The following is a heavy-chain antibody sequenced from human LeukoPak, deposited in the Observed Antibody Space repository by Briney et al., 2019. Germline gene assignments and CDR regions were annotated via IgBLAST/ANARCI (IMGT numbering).Heavy chain of an antibody. J-gene: IGHJ3*02. V-gene: IGHV3-7*01. CDR1: GFTFSSHW. CDR3: ARIKEYGFDI. D-gene: IGHD3-10*01. Sequence: GGSLRLSCAASGFTFSSHWMTWIRQAPGKGLEWVASIKKDVGEKFYVDSVKGRFTISRDNAKNSLYLQMNSLRAEDTAVYSCARIKEYGFDIWGQGTMVTVSS. CDR2: IKKDVGEK.